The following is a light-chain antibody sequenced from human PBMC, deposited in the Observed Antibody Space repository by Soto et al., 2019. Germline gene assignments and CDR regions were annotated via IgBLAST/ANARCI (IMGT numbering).Light chain of an antibody. CDR1: RTVDSTY. CDR2: GAS. J-gene: IGKJ1*01. V-gene: IGKV3-20*01. Sequence: EIVLTQSPGTLSLSPGERATISCRASRTVDSTYLAWYQQKPGQGPRLLIHGASFRATGIPDRFSGSGSGTDFTLTISRLEPEDFAVYYCQQYGSSPGTFGQGTKVDIK. CDR3: QQYGSSPGT.